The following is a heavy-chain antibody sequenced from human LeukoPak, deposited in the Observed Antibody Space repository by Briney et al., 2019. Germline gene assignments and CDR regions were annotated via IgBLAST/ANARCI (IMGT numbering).Heavy chain of an antibody. CDR2: IYTSGST. D-gene: IGHD6-13*01. CDR1: GGSISSYY. Sequence: SETLSLTCTVSGGSISSYYRSWIRQPPGKGLEWIGYIYTSGSTNYNPSLKSRVTISVDTSKNQFSLKLSSVTAADTAVYYCARRRIAAAGNWFDPWGQGTLVTVSS. V-gene: IGHV4-4*09. CDR3: ARRRIAAAGNWFDP. J-gene: IGHJ5*02.